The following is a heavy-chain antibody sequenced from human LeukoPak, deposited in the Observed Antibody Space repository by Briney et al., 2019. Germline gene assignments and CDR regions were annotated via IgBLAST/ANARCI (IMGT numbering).Heavy chain of an antibody. V-gene: IGHV1-2*02. D-gene: IGHD2-2*01. CDR2: INPNSGGT. CDR1: GYTFTGYY. J-gene: IGHJ6*03. Sequence: GASVKVSCKASGYTFTGYYMHWVRQAPGQGLEWMGWINPNSGGTNYAQKFQGRVTITADESTSTAYMELSSLRSEDTAVYYCARGGRRVPAADYYYYYMDVWGKGTTVTVSS. CDR3: ARGGRRVPAADYYYYYMDV.